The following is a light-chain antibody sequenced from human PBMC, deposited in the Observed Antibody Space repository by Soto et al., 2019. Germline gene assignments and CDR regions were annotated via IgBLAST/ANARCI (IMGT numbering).Light chain of an antibody. J-gene: IGKJ4*01. CDR1: QSVSSN. CDR2: GAS. CDR3: QQYNNWPPLT. Sequence: EIVMTQSPATLSVSPGERATLSCRASQSVSSNLAWYQQKPGLAPRLLIYGASIRATGIPVRFSGSGSGTEFTLTISSLQSEDLAVYYCQQYNNWPPLTFGGGNKVEIK. V-gene: IGKV3D-15*01.